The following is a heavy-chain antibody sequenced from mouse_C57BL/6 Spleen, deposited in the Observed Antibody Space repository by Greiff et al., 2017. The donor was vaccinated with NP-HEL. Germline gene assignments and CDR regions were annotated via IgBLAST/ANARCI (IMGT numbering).Heavy chain of an antibody. J-gene: IGHJ4*01. CDR3: ARQAYYSNLYAMDY. D-gene: IGHD2-5*01. V-gene: IGHV1-82*01. CDR2: IYPGDGDT. CDR1: GYAFSSSW. Sequence: VQLQQSGPELVKPGASVKISCKASGYAFSSSWMNWVKQRPGKGLEWIGRIYPGDGDTNYNGKFKGKATLTADKSSSTAYMQLSSLTSEDSAVYFSARQAYYSNLYAMDYWGQGPSVTVSS.